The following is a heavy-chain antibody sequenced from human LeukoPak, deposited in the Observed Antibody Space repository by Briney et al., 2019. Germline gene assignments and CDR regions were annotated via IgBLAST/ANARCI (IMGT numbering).Heavy chain of an antibody. CDR1: GFTFSSYG. J-gene: IGHJ4*02. CDR2: IRYDGSNK. V-gene: IGHV3-30*02. CDR3: ARGHYFDY. D-gene: IGHD3-10*01. Sequence: GGSLRLSCAASGFTFSSYGMHWVRQAPGKGLEWVAFIRYDGSNKYYADSVKGRFTISRDNAKNSLYLQMNSLRAEDTAVYYCARGHYFDYWGQGTLVTVSS.